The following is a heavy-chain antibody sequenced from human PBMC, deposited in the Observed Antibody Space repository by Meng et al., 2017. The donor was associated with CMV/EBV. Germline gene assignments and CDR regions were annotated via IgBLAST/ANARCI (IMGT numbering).Heavy chain of an antibody. D-gene: IGHD3-3*01. CDR3: ARVDYDFWSGYFDY. V-gene: IGHV3-53*01. CDR1: GFTVSSNY. J-gene: IGHJ4*02. Sequence: CAASGFTVSSNYMSWVRQAPGKGLERVSVIYSGGSTYYADSVKGRFTISRDNSKNTLYLQMNSLRAEDTAVYYCARVDYDFWSGYFDYWGQGTLVTVSS. CDR2: IYSGGST.